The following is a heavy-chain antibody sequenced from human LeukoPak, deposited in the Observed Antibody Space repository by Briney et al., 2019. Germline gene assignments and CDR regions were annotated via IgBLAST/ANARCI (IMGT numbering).Heavy chain of an antibody. J-gene: IGHJ6*02. CDR1: GVSFSTHW. Sequence: GESLRLSCAASGVSFSTHWMHWVRQAPGKGLVWVSRIKSDGGSTTYADSVEGRLTISRDNAKNTLYLQMNSLRAEDTAVYYCARDRFYGMDVWGQGTTVTVSS. CDR2: IKSDGGST. V-gene: IGHV3-74*03. CDR3: ARDRFYGMDV.